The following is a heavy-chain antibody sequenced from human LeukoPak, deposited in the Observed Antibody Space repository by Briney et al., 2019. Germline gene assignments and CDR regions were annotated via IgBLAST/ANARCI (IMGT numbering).Heavy chain of an antibody. CDR2: IYSGDTT. V-gene: IGHV3-53*01. J-gene: IGHJ6*01. Sequence: GGSLRLSCAASGFTVSSKYMSWVRQAPGKGLEWVSVIYSGDTTYYADSVKGRFTISRDDSKTTVYLLMNSLRAEDTAVYYCAREVAPLYFHYGMDVWCEGTTVTVSS. CDR3: AREVAPLYFHYGMDV. CDR1: GFTVSSKY. D-gene: IGHD2-21*01.